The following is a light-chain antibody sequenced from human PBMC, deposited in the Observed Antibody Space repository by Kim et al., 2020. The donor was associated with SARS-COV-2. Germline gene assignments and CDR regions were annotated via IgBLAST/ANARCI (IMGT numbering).Light chain of an antibody. CDR1: QGISDY. CDR3: QNYNTAPQP. CDR2: AAS. J-gene: IGKJ1*01. V-gene: IGKV1-27*01. Sequence: DIQLTQSPSSLSASVGDRVTITCRASQGISDYLAWYQHKPGKGPNLLIYAASTVQSGVPRRFSGSGSGTDFTLTISGLQPDDVATYYCQNYNTAPQPFGQGTKVDIK.